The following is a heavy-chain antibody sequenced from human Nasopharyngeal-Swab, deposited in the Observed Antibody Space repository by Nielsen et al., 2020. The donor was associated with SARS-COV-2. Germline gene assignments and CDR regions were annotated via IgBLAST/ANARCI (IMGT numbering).Heavy chain of an antibody. V-gene: IGHV4-39*01. J-gene: IGHJ6*02. CDR3: ASQGSGSYYLLYYYYGMDV. CDR2: FYYSAST. Sequence: WIRQPPGQGLEWIGRFYYSASTYYNPSLKSRVTISVDTSKNQFSLKLSSMTAADTAVYYCASQGSGSYYLLYYYYGMDVWGQGTTVTVSS. D-gene: IGHD1-26*01.